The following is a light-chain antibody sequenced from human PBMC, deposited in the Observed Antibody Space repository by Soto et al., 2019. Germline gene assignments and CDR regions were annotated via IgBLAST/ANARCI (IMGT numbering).Light chain of an antibody. V-gene: IGLV1-47*01. CDR3: ASWDDSLSGWV. Sequence: QSVLTQPPSASGTPGQRVTISCSGSRSNIGSNHVYWYQHLPGTAPKLLMYRDILRPSGVPDRFSASKSGTSASLAISGLRSDDDADYYCASWDDSLSGWVFGAGTKVTVL. CDR2: RDI. J-gene: IGLJ3*02. CDR1: RSNIGSNH.